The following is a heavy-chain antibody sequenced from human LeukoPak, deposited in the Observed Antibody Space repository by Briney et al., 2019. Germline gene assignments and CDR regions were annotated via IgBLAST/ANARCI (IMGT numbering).Heavy chain of an antibody. Sequence: GGSLRLSCTASGFIFSSYWMNWVRQAPGKGLEWVANIKQDGSEKYYVDSVKGRFTISRDNAKKSLYLQMNSLRAEDTAVYYCARETEMANLDYWGQGTLVTVSS. CDR2: IKQDGSEK. CDR1: GFIFSSYW. J-gene: IGHJ4*02. V-gene: IGHV3-7*04. D-gene: IGHD5-24*01. CDR3: ARETEMANLDY.